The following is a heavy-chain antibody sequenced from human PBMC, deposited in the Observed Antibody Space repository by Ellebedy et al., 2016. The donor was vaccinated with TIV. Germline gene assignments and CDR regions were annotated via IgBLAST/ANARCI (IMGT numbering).Heavy chain of an antibody. CDR2: IKEDGSEK. J-gene: IGHJ6*02. Sequence: GESLKISCAASGFTFSRFWMNWVRQAPGKGLEWVAQIKEDGSEKYYVDSVKGRFTISRDNAKDSLYLQMNSLRADDTAGYYCARQGYYDSGYGMNLWGQGTTVTASS. V-gene: IGHV3-7*01. D-gene: IGHD3-22*01. CDR3: ARQGYYDSGYGMNL. CDR1: GFTFSRFW.